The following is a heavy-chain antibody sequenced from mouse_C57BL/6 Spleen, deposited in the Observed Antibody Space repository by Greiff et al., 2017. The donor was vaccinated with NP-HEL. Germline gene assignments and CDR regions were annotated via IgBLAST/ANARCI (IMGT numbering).Heavy chain of an antibody. J-gene: IGHJ2*01. CDR1: GYTFTDYE. CDR2: IDPETGGT. D-gene: IGHD3-2*02. V-gene: IGHV1-15*01. CDR3: TRWGQGYFDY. Sequence: QVQLQQSGAELVRPGASVTLSCKASGYTFTDYEMHWVKQTPVHGLEWIGAIDPETGGTAYNQKFKGKAILTADKSSSTAYMELRSLTSEDSAVYYCTRWGQGYFDYWGQGTTLTVSS.